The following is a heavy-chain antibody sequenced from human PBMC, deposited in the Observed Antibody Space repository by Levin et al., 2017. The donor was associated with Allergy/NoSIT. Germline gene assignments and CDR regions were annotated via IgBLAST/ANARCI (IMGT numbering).Heavy chain of an antibody. D-gene: IGHD6-19*01. J-gene: IGHJ4*02. Sequence: SCTVSGGSISSSSYYWGWIRQPPGKGLEWIGSIYYSGSTYYNPSLKSRVTISVDTSKNQFSLKLSSVTAADTAVYYCASRGIAVAGTVGFDYWGQGTLVTVSS. CDR3: ASRGIAVAGTVGFDY. CDR2: IYYSGST. V-gene: IGHV4-39*01. CDR1: GGSISSSSYY.